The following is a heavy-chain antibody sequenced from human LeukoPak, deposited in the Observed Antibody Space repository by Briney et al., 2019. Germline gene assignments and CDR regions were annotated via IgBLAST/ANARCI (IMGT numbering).Heavy chain of an antibody. CDR3: AGAHVEMAYFDY. J-gene: IGHJ4*02. Sequence: KPSETLSLTCAVYGGSFSGYYWSWIRQPPGKGLEWIGEINHSGSTNYNPSLKSRVTISVDTSKNQFSLKLSSVTAADTAVYYCAGAHVEMAYFDYWGQGTLVTVSS. V-gene: IGHV4-34*01. D-gene: IGHD2-15*01. CDR1: GGSFSGYY. CDR2: INHSGST.